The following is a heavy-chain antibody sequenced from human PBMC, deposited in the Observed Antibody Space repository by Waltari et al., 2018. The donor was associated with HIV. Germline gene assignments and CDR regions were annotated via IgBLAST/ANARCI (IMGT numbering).Heavy chain of an antibody. Sequence: QVQLRESGPGLVKPSETLSLTCSPSGGSISDYYWSWIRQSPGKALEWIGYIFHSGSANYNPSLKSRVTMSVDTSKNQFSLKMISVTAADTAVYYCARGNDVIGNWFDPWGRGTRVIVSS. J-gene: IGHJ5*02. V-gene: IGHV4-59*13. CDR2: IFHSGSA. D-gene: IGHD3-10*01. CDR1: GGSISDYY. CDR3: ARGNDVIGNWFDP.